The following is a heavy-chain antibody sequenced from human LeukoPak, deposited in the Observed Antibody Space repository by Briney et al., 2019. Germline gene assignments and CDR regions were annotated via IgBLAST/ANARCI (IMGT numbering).Heavy chain of an antibody. CDR1: GGSLSGYY. CDR3: ATRPTPPYYYYYMDV. D-gene: IGHD4-23*01. Sequence: SETLSLTCAVYGGSLSGYYWNWIRQRPGKGREWIGEINHSGSTNYNPSLKSRVTISVDTSKNQFSLKVNSVTAADTAVYYCATRPTPPYYYYYMDVWGKGTTVTVSS. V-gene: IGHV4-34*01. CDR2: INHSGST. J-gene: IGHJ6*03.